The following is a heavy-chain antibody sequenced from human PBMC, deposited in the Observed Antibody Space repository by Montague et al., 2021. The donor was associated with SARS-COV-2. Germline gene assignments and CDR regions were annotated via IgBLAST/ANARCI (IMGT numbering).Heavy chain of an antibody. V-gene: IGHV4-39*01. J-gene: IGHJ4*02. CDR1: GASISSSSYY. CDR3: ARHPLRMITFGGVMGFDY. D-gene: IGHD3-16*01. CDR2: IDYSGST. Sequence: ETLSLTCAVSGASISSSSYYWGWIRQPPGKGLEWIGSIDYSGSTYYNPSLKSRVTISVDTSKNQFSLKLSSVTAADTAVYYCARHPLRMITFGGVMGFDYWGQGTLVTVSS.